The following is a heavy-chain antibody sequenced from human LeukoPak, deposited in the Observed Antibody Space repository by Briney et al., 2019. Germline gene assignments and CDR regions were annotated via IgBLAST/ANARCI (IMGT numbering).Heavy chain of an antibody. D-gene: IGHD5-24*01. CDR2: IYISGST. Sequence: TSETLSLTCTVSGGSISSYYWSWIRQPAGKGLEWIGRIYISGSTNYNPSLKSRVTMSVDTSKNQFSLKLSSVTAADTAVYYCARCLRDGYYDDAFDIWGQGTMVTVSS. J-gene: IGHJ3*02. CDR3: ARCLRDGYYDDAFDI. V-gene: IGHV4-4*07. CDR1: GGSISSYY.